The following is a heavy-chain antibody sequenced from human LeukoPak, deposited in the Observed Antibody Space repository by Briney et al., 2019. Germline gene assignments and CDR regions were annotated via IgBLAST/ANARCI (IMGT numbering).Heavy chain of an antibody. CDR3: ARTSYQLRLDWYFDL. CDR1: GFTFSSYD. D-gene: IGHD2-2*01. V-gene: IGHV3-13*01. Sequence: GGSLRLSCAASGFTFSSYDMHWVRQATGKGLEWVSAIGTAGDIYYPGSVKGRFTISRENAKDSLYLQMNSLRAGDTAVYYCARTSYQLRLDWYFDLWGRGTLVTVSS. J-gene: IGHJ2*01. CDR2: IGTAGDI.